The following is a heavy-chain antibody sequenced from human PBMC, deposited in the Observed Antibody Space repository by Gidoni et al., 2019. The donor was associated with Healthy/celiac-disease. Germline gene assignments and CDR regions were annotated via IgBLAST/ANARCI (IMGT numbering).Heavy chain of an antibody. CDR1: GFTFSSYG. Sequence: QVQLVESGGGVVQPGRSLRLSCAASGFTFSSYGMHWVRQAPGKGLEWVAVIWYDGSNKYYADSGKGRFTISRDNSKNTLYLQMNSLRAEDTAVYYCARTTIAVAGIRGADAFDIWGQGTMVTVSS. D-gene: IGHD6-19*01. CDR3: ARTTIAVAGIRGADAFDI. CDR2: IWYDGSNK. J-gene: IGHJ3*02. V-gene: IGHV3-33*01.